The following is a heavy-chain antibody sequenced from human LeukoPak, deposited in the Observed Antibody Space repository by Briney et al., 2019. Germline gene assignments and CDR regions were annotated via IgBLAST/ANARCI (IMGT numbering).Heavy chain of an antibody. CDR1: GGTFSSCA. Sequence: ASVKVSCKASGGTFSSCAISWVRQAPGQGLEWMGGIIPIFGTANYAQKFQGRVTITTDESTSTAYMELSSLRSEDTAVYYCARSDSSSWYPSGYYYMDVWGKGTTVTVSS. J-gene: IGHJ6*03. V-gene: IGHV1-69*05. D-gene: IGHD6-13*01. CDR2: IIPIFGTA. CDR3: ARSDSSSWYPSGYYYMDV.